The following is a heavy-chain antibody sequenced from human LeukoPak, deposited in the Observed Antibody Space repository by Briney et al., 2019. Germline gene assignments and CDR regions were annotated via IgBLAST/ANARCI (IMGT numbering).Heavy chain of an antibody. V-gene: IGHV3-23*01. CDR1: GFSFNSYS. D-gene: IGHD6-19*01. J-gene: IGHJ4*02. CDR3: ATRGSGRYYFDH. CDR2: ISASGHST. Sequence: GGSLKLSCTASGFSFNSYSMAWVRQAPGKGLEWVSGISASGHSTNHADSVRGRFTITRDSSENTLLLQMARLKADDTAVYYCATRGSGRYYFDHWGQGALVTVSS.